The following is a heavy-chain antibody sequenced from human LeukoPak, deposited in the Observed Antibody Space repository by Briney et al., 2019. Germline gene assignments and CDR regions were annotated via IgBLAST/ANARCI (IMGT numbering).Heavy chain of an antibody. CDR1: GFTVSSNY. CDR2: IYSGSST. D-gene: IGHD3-10*01. V-gene: IGHV3-53*04. CDR3: AQYGSGRQSYGMDV. J-gene: IGHJ6*02. Sequence: GRSLRLSCAASGFTVSSNYMSWVRQAPGKGLVWVSVIYSGSSTYYADSVKGRFTISRHNSKNTLYLQMNSLRAEDAAVYYCAQYGSGRQSYGMDVWGQGTTVTVSS.